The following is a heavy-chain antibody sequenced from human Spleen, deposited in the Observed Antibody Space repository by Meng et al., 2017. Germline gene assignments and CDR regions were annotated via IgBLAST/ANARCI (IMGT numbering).Heavy chain of an antibody. CDR1: GCTVGSCW. CDR2: INIEGTTI. CDR3: VRDFGGESDY. Sequence: EVHLVESGGGFSQPVGSVRLSCAASGCTVGSCWMHWVRQAPGKGLVWVSRINIEGTTISHADSVKGRFTISRDNAKNALYLQMNSLRAEDTAVYYCVRDFGGESDYWGQGTLVTVSS. V-gene: IGHV3-74*01. J-gene: IGHJ4*02. D-gene: IGHD3-10*01.